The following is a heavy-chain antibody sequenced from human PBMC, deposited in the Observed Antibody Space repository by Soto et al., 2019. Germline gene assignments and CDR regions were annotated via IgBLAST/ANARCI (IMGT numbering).Heavy chain of an antibody. D-gene: IGHD1-1*01. CDR3: ARSRTSHY. J-gene: IGHJ4*02. CDR1: GGSFSGYY. V-gene: IGHV4-34*01. CDR2: INHSGST. Sequence: ETLSLTCAVYGGSFSGYYWSWIRQPPGKGLEWIGEINHSGSTNYNPSLKSRVTISVDTSKNQFSLKLSSVTAADTAVYYCARSRTSHYWGQGTLVTVSS.